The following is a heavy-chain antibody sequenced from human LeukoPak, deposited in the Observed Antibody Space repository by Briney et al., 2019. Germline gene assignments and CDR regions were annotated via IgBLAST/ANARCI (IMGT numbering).Heavy chain of an antibody. Sequence: GGSLRLSCAASGFTFSSYAMSWVRQAPGKGLEWVSAISGSGGSTYYADSVKGRFTISRDNSKNTLYLQMNSLRAEDTAVYYCAKASGDLRFLESAAIDPWGQGTLVTVSS. V-gene: IGHV3-23*01. CDR3: AKASGDLRFLESAAIDP. D-gene: IGHD3-3*01. CDR2: ISGSGGST. CDR1: GFTFSSYA. J-gene: IGHJ5*02.